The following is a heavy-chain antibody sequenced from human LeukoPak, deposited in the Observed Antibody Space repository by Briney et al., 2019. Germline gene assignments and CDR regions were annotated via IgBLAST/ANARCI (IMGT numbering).Heavy chain of an antibody. Sequence: HPGGSLRLSCAASGFTFSSYAMSWVRQAPGKGLEWVSAISGSGGSTYYADSVKGRFTISRDNSKNTLYLQMNSLRAEDTAVYYCAKGRELLWRTYYSDYWGQGTLVTVSS. CDR1: GFTFSSYA. V-gene: IGHV3-23*01. J-gene: IGHJ4*02. CDR3: AKGRELLWRTYYSDY. D-gene: IGHD2-2*01. CDR2: ISGSGGST.